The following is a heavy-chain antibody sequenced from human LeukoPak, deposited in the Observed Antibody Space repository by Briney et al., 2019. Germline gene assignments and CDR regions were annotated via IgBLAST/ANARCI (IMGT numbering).Heavy chain of an antibody. CDR2: INSDGSST. D-gene: IGHD1-26*01. Sequence: PGGSLRLSCAASGFTFSSYWMHWVRQAPGKGLVWVSRINSDGSSTTYADSVKGRFTISRDNAKNTLYLQMNSLRAEGTAVYYCARVRGSYRDFDYWGQGTLVTASS. CDR1: GFTFSSYW. CDR3: ARVRGSYRDFDY. V-gene: IGHV3-74*01. J-gene: IGHJ4*02.